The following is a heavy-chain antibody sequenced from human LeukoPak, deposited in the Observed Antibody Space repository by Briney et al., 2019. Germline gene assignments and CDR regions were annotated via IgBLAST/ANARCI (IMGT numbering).Heavy chain of an antibody. D-gene: IGHD2/OR15-2a*01. J-gene: IGHJ5*02. CDR1: GGSISSYY. CDR3: ARDLSQTVRGWFDP. Sequence: PSETLSLTCTVSGGSISSYYWSWIRQPAGKGLEWIGRIYTSGSTNYNPSLKSRVTMSVDTSKNQFSLKLSSVTAADTAVYYCARDLSQTVRGWFDPWGQGTLVTVSS. V-gene: IGHV4-4*07. CDR2: IYTSGST.